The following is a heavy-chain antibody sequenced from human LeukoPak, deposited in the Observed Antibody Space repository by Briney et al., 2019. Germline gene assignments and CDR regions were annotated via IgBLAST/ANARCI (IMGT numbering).Heavy chain of an antibody. Sequence: GGSLRLSCAASGFTFSSYSMNWVRQAPGKGPEWVSYITSSGSTIYYADSVKGRFTISRDNSKNTLYLQMNSLRAEDTAVYYCAKEGGSRAVWGQGTLVTVSS. CDR1: GFTFSSYS. CDR2: ITSSGSTI. CDR3: AKEGGSRAV. D-gene: IGHD2-15*01. V-gene: IGHV3-48*01. J-gene: IGHJ4*02.